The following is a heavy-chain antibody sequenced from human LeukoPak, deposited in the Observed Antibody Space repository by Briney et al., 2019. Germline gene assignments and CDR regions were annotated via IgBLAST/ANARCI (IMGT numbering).Heavy chain of an antibody. V-gene: IGHV3-21*01. CDR2: ISSSSSYI. J-gene: IGHJ3*02. CDR3: ARAAERHDAFDI. Sequence: GSLRLSCAASGFTFSSYSMNWVRQAPGKGLEWVSSISSSSSYIYYADSVKGRFTISRDNAKNSLYLQMNSLRAEDTAVYYCARAAERHDAFDIWGQGTMVTVSS. CDR1: GFTFSSYS. D-gene: IGHD1-1*01.